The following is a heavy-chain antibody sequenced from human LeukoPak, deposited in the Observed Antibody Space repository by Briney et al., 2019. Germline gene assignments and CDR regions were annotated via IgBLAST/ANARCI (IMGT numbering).Heavy chain of an antibody. V-gene: IGHV3-23*01. CDR2: LTGYGGA. CDR3: AKPRAMTTGVGRYFDL. CDR1: GLSFTNYA. J-gene: IGHJ2*01. D-gene: IGHD1-1*01. Sequence: GGSLRLSCEASGLSFTNYAMMWVRQAPGKGLQWISTLTGYGGAYYADSGEGRFIISRDISKNTLYLQMNSLRAEDTAIYYCAKPRAMTTGVGRYFDLWGRGTLVTVSS.